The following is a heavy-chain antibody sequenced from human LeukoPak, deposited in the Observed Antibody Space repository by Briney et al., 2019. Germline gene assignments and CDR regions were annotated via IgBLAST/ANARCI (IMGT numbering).Heavy chain of an antibody. CDR2: IYYSGST. CDR1: GGSISSYY. V-gene: IGHV4-59*01. CDR3: ASLRKRGGAFDL. J-gene: IGHJ3*01. Sequence: SETLSLTCTVSGGSISSYYWSWIRQPPGKGLEWIGYIYYSGSTNYNPSLKSRVTISVDTSKNQFSLKLSSVTAADTAVYYCASLRKRGGAFDLWGQGKVVTVSS.